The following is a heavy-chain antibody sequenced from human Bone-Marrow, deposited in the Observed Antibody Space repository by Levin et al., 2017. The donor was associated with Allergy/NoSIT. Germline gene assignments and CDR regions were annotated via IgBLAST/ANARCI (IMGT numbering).Heavy chain of an antibody. J-gene: IGHJ3*02. CDR1: GLTFSNYG. CDR3: AKDESWGLRLDDGFDI. V-gene: IGHV3-30*18. D-gene: IGHD5-12*01. CDR2: ISYDGHNK. Sequence: PGESLKISCAVSGLTFSNYGMHWVRQAPGKGLEWVAIISYDGHNKYYADSVKGRFTISRDNSKNTLYLQMNSLRADDTAVYYCAKDESWGLRLDDGFDIWGQGTMVNVSS.